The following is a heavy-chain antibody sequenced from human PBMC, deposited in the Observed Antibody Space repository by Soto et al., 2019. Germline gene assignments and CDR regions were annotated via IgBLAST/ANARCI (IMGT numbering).Heavy chain of an antibody. J-gene: IGHJ6*02. Sequence: PGGYLRLSCAASGFTFSSYDMHWVRQATGKGLEWVSAIGSGGSTYYADSVKGRFTISRDNSKNTLYLQMNSLRAEDTAVYYCAKARHRIALAGRYYYYATDVWGQGTTVTVSS. D-gene: IGHD6-19*01. V-gene: IGHV3-23*01. CDR3: AKARHRIALAGRYYYYATDV. CDR1: GFTFSSYD. CDR2: IGSGGST.